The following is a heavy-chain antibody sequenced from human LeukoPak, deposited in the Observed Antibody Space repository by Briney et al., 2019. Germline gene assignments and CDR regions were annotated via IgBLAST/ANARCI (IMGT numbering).Heavy chain of an antibody. Sequence: ASVKVSCKASGYTFTGYYMHWVRQAPGQGLEWMGWINPNSGGTNYAQKFQGRVTMTRDTSISTAYMELRSLRSDDTAVYYCARDLRSAYYYYYMDVWGKGTTVTVSS. V-gene: IGHV1-2*02. CDR2: INPNSGGT. CDR1: GYTFTGYY. CDR3: ARDLRSAYYYYYMDV. J-gene: IGHJ6*03. D-gene: IGHD1-26*01.